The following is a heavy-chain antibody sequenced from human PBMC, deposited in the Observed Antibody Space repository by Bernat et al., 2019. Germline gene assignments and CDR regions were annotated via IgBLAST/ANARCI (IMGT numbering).Heavy chain of an antibody. CDR2: INSDGSYT. CDR3: ARGGVTFGGVIAQ. D-gene: IGHD3-16*02. J-gene: IGHJ4*02. CDR1: GFTFNTLW. Sequence: EVQLVESGGGLVQPGGSLRLSCAASGFTFNTLWMYWVRQAPGKGLVWVSRINSDGSYTTYADSVKGRFTISRDNAKNTLYLQMNSRRAEDTAVYYCARGGVTFGGVIAQWGQGTLVTVSS. V-gene: IGHV3-74*01.